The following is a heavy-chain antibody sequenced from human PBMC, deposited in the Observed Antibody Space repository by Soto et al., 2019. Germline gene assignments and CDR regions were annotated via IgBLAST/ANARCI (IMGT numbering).Heavy chain of an antibody. Sequence: QVTLKESGPVLVKPTETLTLTCTVSGFSLRNARMGVSWIRQPPGKALEWLAHILSSDEKSYNTSLKGRVNLSKDSSNSQVVLTMTYVDPVDPATYFCARMLAVNYYYYYVDVWGEGTTVTVSS. D-gene: IGHD4-17*01. V-gene: IGHV2-26*01. CDR2: ILSSDEK. CDR1: GFSLRNARMG. CDR3: ARMLAVNYYYYYVDV. J-gene: IGHJ6*03.